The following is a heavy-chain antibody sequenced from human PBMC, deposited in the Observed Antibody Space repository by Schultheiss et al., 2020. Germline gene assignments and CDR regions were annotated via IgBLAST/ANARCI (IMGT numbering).Heavy chain of an antibody. J-gene: IGHJ4*02. CDR2: INHSGST. CDR3: ARGGWPNYFDY. V-gene: IGHV4-34*01. CDR1: GDSVSSYF. D-gene: IGHD6-19*01. Sequence: SETLSLSCTVSGDSVSSYFWSWIRQPPGKGLEWIGEINHSGSTNYNPSLKSRVTISVDTSKNQFSLKLSSVTAADTAVYYCARGGWPNYFDYWGQGTLVTVSS.